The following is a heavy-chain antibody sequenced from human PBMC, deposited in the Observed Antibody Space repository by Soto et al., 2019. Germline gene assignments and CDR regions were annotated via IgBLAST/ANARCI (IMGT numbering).Heavy chain of an antibody. V-gene: IGHV1-18*01. CDR1: GYTFTSYG. D-gene: IGHD3-10*01. J-gene: IGHJ6*03. CDR2: ISAYNGNT. Sequence: ASVKVSCKASGYTFTSYGISWVRKAPGQGLEWMGWISAYNGNTNYAQKLQGRVTMTTDTSTSTAYMELRSLRSDDTAVYYCARGTMVRGVINYYYMDVWGKGTTVTVSS. CDR3: ARGTMVRGVINYYYMDV.